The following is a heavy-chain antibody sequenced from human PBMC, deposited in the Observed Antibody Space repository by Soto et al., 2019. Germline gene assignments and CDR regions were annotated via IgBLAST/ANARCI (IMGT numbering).Heavy chain of an antibody. CDR3: AKLTTMIVVAHDAFDI. CDR1: GFTFSSYA. D-gene: IGHD3-22*01. J-gene: IGHJ3*02. Sequence: GGSLRLSCAAYGFTFSSYAMSWVRQAPGKGLEWVSAISGSGGSTYYADSVKGRFTISRDNSKNTLYLQMNSLRAEDTAVYYCAKLTTMIVVAHDAFDIWGQGTMVTVSS. V-gene: IGHV3-23*01. CDR2: ISGSGGST.